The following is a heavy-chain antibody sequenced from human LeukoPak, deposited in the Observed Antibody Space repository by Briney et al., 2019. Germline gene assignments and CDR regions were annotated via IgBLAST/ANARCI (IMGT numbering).Heavy chain of an antibody. J-gene: IGHJ4*02. CDR1: GFTFDDYA. V-gene: IGHV3-9*01. Sequence: GRSLRLSCAASGFTFDDYAMHWVRQAPGKGLEWVSGISWNSGSIGYADSVKGRFPISRDNAKNSLYLQMNSLRAEDTALYYCAKGDTYYYDSSGYYIDYWGQGTLVTVSS. D-gene: IGHD3-22*01. CDR3: AKGDTYYYDSSGYYIDY. CDR2: ISWNSGSI.